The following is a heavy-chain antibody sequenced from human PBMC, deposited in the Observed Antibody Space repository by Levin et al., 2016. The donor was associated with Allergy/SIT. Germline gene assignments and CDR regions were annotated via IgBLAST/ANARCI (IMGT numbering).Heavy chain of an antibody. CDR1: GVTFRKYG. CDR2: ISYDGNDK. V-gene: IGHV3-30*18. J-gene: IGHJ6*02. CDR3: AEDRSDWVDYYYAMDV. D-gene: IGHD3/OR15-3a*01. Sequence: GESLKISCAASGVTFRKYGVHWVRQAPGKGLEWVAVISYDGNDKYYADSVKGRFTISRDNSKNTVYLRMNSLRAEDTAVYYCAEDRSDWVDYYYAMDVWGQGTTVTVSS.